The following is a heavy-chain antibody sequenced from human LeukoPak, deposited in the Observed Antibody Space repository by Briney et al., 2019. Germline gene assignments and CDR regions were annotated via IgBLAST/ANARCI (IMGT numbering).Heavy chain of an antibody. CDR2: ISYDGSNK. CDR3: ARDPTAYCSGGSCFGDY. D-gene: IGHD2-15*01. J-gene: IGHJ4*02. V-gene: IGHV3-30-3*01. CDR1: GFTFSSYA. Sequence: GGSLRLSCAASGFTFSSYAMHWVRQAPGKGLEWVAVISYDGSNKYYADSMKGRFTISRDNPKNTLYLQMNSLRAEDTAVYYCARDPTAYCSGGSCFGDYWGQGTLVTVSS.